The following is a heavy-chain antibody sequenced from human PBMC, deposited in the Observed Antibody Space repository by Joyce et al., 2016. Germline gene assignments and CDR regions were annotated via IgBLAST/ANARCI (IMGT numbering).Heavy chain of an antibody. Sequence: QVQLVQSETELKRPGTSVRVSCKTSGYTFSSYHIHWVRQAPGQSLLWMGSINVGNGNTQSSLAFQSRLTLTRDTSARTVYMELNDLRSEDTALYFCARRWSQKGYYCDFWGQGTLVIVSS. CDR1: GYTFSSYH. V-gene: IGHV1-3*01. CDR3: ARRWSQKGYYCDF. D-gene: IGHD3-3*01. J-gene: IGHJ4*02. CDR2: INVGNGNT.